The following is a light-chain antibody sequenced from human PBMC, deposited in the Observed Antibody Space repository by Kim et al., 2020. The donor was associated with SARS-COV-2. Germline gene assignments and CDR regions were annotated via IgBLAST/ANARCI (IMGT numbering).Light chain of an antibody. CDR1: SGSIASNY. J-gene: IGLJ2*01. CDR3: QSYDSSNHVV. V-gene: IGLV6-57*01. CDR2: EDN. Sequence: KTVTISGTRSSGSIASNYVQWYQQRLGSSPTTVIYEDNQRPSGVPDRFSGSIDSSSNSASLTISGLKTEDEADYYCQSYDSSNHVVFGGGTQLTVL.